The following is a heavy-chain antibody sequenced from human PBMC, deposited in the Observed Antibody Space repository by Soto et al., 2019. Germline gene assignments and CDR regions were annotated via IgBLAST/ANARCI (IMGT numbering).Heavy chain of an antibody. D-gene: IGHD6-13*01. CDR2: IYYSGST. J-gene: IGHJ5*02. Sequence: SETLSLTCTVSGGSISSSSYYWGWIRQPPGKGLEWIGSIYYSGSTYYNPSLKSRVTISVDTSKNQFSLKLSSVTAADTAVYYCARHYFQGIGGQLVADLGWFDPWGQGTLVTVSS. CDR1: GGSISSSSYY. CDR3: ARHYFQGIGGQLVADLGWFDP. V-gene: IGHV4-39*01.